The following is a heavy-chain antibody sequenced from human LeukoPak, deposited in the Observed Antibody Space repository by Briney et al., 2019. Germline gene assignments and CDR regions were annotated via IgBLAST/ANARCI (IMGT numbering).Heavy chain of an antibody. CDR2: ISNSSRTI. D-gene: IGHD2-15*01. J-gene: IGHJ4*02. V-gene: IGHV3-48*01. CDR3: ARDMGVVVDY. Sequence: GGSLRLSCAASGFTFSSYSMNWVRQAPGKGLEWVSYISNSSRTIYYADSVKGRFTISRDNAKNSLYLQMNSLRAEDTAVYYCARDMGVVVDYWGQGTLVTVSS. CDR1: GFTFSSYS.